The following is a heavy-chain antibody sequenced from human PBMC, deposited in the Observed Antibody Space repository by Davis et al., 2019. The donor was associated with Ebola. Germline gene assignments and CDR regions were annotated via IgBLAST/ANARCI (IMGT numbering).Heavy chain of an antibody. D-gene: IGHD1-26*01. CDR3: ARCLSYSGRYYDFHYGMDV. CDR2: IYTGGNT. Sequence: GESLKISCAVSGFTVNSKSMTWVRQAPGKGLEWVSFIYTGGNTYDADSVKGRFTISRDKSKNTVYLQMSNLRAEDTAVYYCARCLSYSGRYYDFHYGMDVWGQGTTVTVS. J-gene: IGHJ6*02. V-gene: IGHV3-53*01. CDR1: GFTVNSKS.